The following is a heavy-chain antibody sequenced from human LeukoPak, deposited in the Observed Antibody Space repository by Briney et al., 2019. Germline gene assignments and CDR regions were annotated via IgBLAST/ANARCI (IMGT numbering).Heavy chain of an antibody. CDR1: GFTFSSYA. V-gene: IGHV3-23*01. Sequence: GGSLRLSCAASGFTFSSYAMSWVRQAPGKGLEWVSAIRGSGGSTYYADSVKGRFTISRDISKNTLYLQMNSLRAEDTAVYYCAKELSSGWFHYFDYWGQGTLVTVSS. CDR3: AKELSSGWFHYFDY. CDR2: IRGSGGST. J-gene: IGHJ4*02. D-gene: IGHD6-19*01.